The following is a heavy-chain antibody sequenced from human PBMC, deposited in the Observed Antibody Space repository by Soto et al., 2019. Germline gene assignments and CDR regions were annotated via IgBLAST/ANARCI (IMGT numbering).Heavy chain of an antibody. CDR1: GGSISSGGYY. D-gene: IGHD6-6*01. CDR3: ARALQIPWEAARPATQVDY. J-gene: IGHJ4*02. V-gene: IGHV4-31*03. Sequence: QVQLQESGPGLVKPSQTLSLTCTVSGGSISSGGYYWSWIRQHPGKGLAWLGYIYYSGSTYYNPSLRSRVTISVDTSKNQFSLKLSSVTAADTAVYYCARALQIPWEAARPATQVDYWGQGTLVTVSS. CDR2: IYYSGST.